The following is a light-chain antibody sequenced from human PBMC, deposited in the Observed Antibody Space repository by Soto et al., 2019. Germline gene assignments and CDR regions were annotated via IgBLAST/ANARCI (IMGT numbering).Light chain of an antibody. J-gene: IGKJ1*01. CDR3: PQYVNSRWT. CDR1: QSVSSSF. V-gene: IGKV3-20*01. Sequence: EIVLTQSPGTLSLSPWERATLSCRASQSVSSSFLAWYQQKPGQAPRLLIYGASRRATDIPDRFSGSGSGTDFTLTISRLEPEDFAVYYCPQYVNSRWTFGQGTKVDIK. CDR2: GAS.